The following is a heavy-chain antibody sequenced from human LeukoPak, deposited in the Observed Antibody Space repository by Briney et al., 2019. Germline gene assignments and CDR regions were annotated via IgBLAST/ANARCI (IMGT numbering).Heavy chain of an antibody. Sequence: PGGSLRLSCAASGFTFSSYSMNWVRQAPGKGLEWVSSISSSSSYIYYADSVKGRFTISRDNAKNSLYLQMNSLRAEDTAVYYCARDDYSYGTLNWFDPWGQGTLVTVSS. CDR2: ISSSSSYI. CDR3: ARDDYSYGTLNWFDP. D-gene: IGHD5-18*01. CDR1: GFTFSSYS. J-gene: IGHJ5*02. V-gene: IGHV3-21*01.